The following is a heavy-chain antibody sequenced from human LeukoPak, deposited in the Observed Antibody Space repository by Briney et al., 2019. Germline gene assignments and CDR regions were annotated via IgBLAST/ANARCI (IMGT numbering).Heavy chain of an antibody. CDR1: GYIFPDYY. CDR3: ARDGGYCSSGTICYSRAEYYYYGSDV. Sequence: ASVKVSCKGSGYIFPDYYIYWVRQAPGQGLEWMGRINPNSGGTNYAQNFQGRVTMTRDTSISTVYMELSRLRSDDTAVYYCARDGGYCSSGTICYSRAEYYYYGSDVWGQGTTVTVSS. CDR2: INPNSGGT. V-gene: IGHV1-2*06. D-gene: IGHD2-2*01. J-gene: IGHJ6*02.